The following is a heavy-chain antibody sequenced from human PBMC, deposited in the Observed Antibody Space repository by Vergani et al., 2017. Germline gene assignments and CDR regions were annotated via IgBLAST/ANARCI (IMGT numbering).Heavy chain of an antibody. CDR1: GFTFSSYG. Sequence: QVQLVESGGGVVQPGRSLRLSCAASGFTFSSYGMHWVRQAPGKGLEWVAVIWYDGSNKYYADSVKGLFTISRDNSNNTLYLQMNSLRAEDTAVYCCAREGPGIVGATALGSNQNWFDPWGQGTLVTVSS. D-gene: IGHD1-26*01. V-gene: IGHV3-33*01. CDR3: AREGPGIVGATALGSNQNWFDP. CDR2: IWYDGSNK. J-gene: IGHJ5*02.